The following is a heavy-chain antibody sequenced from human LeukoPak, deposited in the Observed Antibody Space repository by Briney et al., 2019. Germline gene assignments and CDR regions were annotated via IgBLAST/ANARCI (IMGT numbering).Heavy chain of an antibody. CDR2: TKRDGSEV. Sequence: GGSLRLSCAASGFTFSTYWMTWVRQAPGKGLEWVANTKRDGSEVYYANSVKGHFTISRDNAKNSLYLQMNSLRAEDTAVYYCARDTLGRYYASDWFDPWGQGTLVTVSS. CDR3: ARDTLGRYYASDWFDP. CDR1: GFTFSTYW. D-gene: IGHD1-26*01. V-gene: IGHV3-7*01. J-gene: IGHJ5*02.